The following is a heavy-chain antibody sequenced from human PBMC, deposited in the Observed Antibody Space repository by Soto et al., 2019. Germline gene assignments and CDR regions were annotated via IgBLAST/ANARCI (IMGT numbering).Heavy chain of an antibody. CDR2: FYSIWIT. V-gene: IGHV4-4*07. CDR3: ARNYGESF. D-gene: IGHD4-17*01. CDR1: GCSISDYY. J-gene: IGHJ4*02. Sequence: SETLSLTYTVSGCSISDYYWSWLRPSSGKGLEWIVRFYSIWITNYNPSLERRVSLSVDTSKNQFSLELTSVAAADTAVYYCARNYGESFWGQGTLVTVSS.